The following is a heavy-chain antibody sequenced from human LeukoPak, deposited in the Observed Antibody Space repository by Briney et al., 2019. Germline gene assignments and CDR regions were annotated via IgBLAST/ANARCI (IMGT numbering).Heavy chain of an antibody. V-gene: IGHV3-30-3*01. CDR1: GFTFSHYA. CDR3: ATGGDIIIDPAGTSHY. Sequence: GGSLRLSCSASGFTFSHYALHWIRQAPGKGLEWVAVISYDGSIEFYADSVKGRFTISRDNSKNTLYLQMDSLRAEDTAVYHCATGGDIIIDPAGTSHYWGQGTLVTVSS. J-gene: IGHJ4*02. CDR2: ISYDGSIE. D-gene: IGHD2-2*01.